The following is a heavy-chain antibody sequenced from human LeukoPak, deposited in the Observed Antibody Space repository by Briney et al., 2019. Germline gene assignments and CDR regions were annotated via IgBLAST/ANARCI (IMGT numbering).Heavy chain of an antibody. J-gene: IGHJ4*02. D-gene: IGHD1-26*01. CDR1: GFNVSANY. CDR2: IYSGGST. Sequence: PGGSLRLSCEVSGFNVSANYLSWVRQAPGKGLVWVSGIYSGGSTYYADSVKGRFTISRDIPKNMVYLQMVSLRAEDTAVYYCPRGSPFDDWGQGTLVTVSS. CDR3: PRGSPFDD. V-gene: IGHV3-66*01.